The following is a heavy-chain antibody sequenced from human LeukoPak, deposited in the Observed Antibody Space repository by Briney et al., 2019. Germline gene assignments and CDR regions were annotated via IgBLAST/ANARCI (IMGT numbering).Heavy chain of an antibody. CDR1: GGSISSYY. J-gene: IGHJ5*02. V-gene: IGHV4-39*01. Sequence: PSETLSLTCTVSGGSISSYYWSWIRQPPGKGLEWIGSIYYSGSTYYNPSLKSRVTISVDTSKNQFSLKLSSVTAADTAVYYCARFTIFGGFDPWGQGTLVTVSS. CDR2: IYYSGST. CDR3: ARFTIFGGFDP. D-gene: IGHD3-3*01.